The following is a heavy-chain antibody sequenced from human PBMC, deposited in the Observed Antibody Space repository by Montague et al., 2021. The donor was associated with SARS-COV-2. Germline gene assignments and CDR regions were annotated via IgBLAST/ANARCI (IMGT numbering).Heavy chain of an antibody. CDR1: GYIFTSYW. D-gene: IGHD3-9*01. Sequence: QSGAEVKKPGESLRISCKGSGYIFTSYWISWVRQMPGKGLEWMGRIDPSDSHSTYSPSFQGHVTIAVDKSISTVYLQWSSVKAADTAIYYCARHHLGYNFDCSQYWGQGTLVTVSS. V-gene: IGHV5-10-1*01. CDR2: IDPSDSHS. J-gene: IGHJ4*02. CDR3: ARHHLGYNFDCSQY.